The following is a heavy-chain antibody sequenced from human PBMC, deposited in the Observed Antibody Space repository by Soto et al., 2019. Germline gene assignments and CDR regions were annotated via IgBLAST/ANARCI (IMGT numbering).Heavy chain of an antibody. D-gene: IGHD1-1*01. Sequence: EVQLLESGGGLVQPGGSLRLSCAASGFNFNIYAMTWVRQAPGKGLEWVSTISPGGDSTYFADSVKGRVTISRDNSKNTLSLHMNSLRADDTATYFCAKALGNPYYYYYMDVWGTGTTVTVSS. CDR3: AKALGNPYYYYYMDV. CDR1: GFNFNIYA. J-gene: IGHJ6*03. CDR2: ISPGGDST. V-gene: IGHV3-23*01.